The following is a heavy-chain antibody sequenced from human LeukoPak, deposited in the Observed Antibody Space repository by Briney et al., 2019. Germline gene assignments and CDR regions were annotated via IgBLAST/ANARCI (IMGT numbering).Heavy chain of an antibody. CDR2: MSHTGAT. J-gene: IGHJ5*02. CDR1: GGSFSGYY. V-gene: IGHV4-34*01. Sequence: SETLSLTCAVFGGSFSGYYWSWIRQSPEKGLEWIGEMSHTGATNYNPSLKSRVTVSVDTSKKQFSLNLRSVTAADTAVYYCARSYLTRGIVVANAPNWFDPWGQGTLVTVSS. D-gene: IGHD3-22*01. CDR3: ARSYLTRGIVVANAPNWFDP.